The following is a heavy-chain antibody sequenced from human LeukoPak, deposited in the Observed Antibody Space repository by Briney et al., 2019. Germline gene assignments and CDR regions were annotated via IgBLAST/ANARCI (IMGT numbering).Heavy chain of an antibody. V-gene: IGHV4-30-2*01. J-gene: IGHJ3*02. CDR3: ARESDFWSGDDAFDI. CDR2: IYHTGST. Sequence: SETLSLTCGVSNGSITSGGYYWSWIRQAPGRGLEWIGYIYHTGSTYYNPSLKSRVTMSVDTSKNQFSLKLSSVTAADTAVYYCARESDFWSGDDAFDIWGQGTMVTVSS. D-gene: IGHD3-3*01. CDR1: NGSITSGGYY.